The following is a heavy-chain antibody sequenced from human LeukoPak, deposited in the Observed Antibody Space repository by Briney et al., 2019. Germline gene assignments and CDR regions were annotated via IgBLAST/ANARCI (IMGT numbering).Heavy chain of an antibody. CDR3: ARGSICSSTSCYISNYYYYGMDV. Sequence: ASVKVSCKASGGTFSSYAISWVRQAPGQGLEWMGGIIPIFGTANYAQKFQGRVTITADESTSTAYMELSSLRSEDTAVYYCARGSICSSTSCYISNYYYYGMDVWGQGTTVTVSS. J-gene: IGHJ6*02. D-gene: IGHD2-2*02. CDR1: GGTFSSYA. CDR2: IIPIFGTA. V-gene: IGHV1-69*13.